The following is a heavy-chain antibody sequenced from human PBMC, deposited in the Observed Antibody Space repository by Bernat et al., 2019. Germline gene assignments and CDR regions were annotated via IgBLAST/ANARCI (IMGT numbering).Heavy chain of an antibody. CDR3: AKGLALTLVSFDY. J-gene: IGHJ4*02. Sequence: VQLVESGGGLVQPGGSLRLSCAASGFTFSSYAMSWVRQAPGKGLEWVSAISGSGGGRYYADSVKGRFTISRDNSKNTLYLQLNSLRVEDTAVDYYCAKGLALTLVSFDYWGQGTLVTVSS. D-gene: IGHD3-10*01. CDR2: ISGSGGGR. V-gene: IGHV3-23*04. CDR1: GFTFSSYA.